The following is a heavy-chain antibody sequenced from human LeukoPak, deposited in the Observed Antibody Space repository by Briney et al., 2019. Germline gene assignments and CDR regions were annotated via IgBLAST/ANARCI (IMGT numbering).Heavy chain of an antibody. CDR2: ISAYNGNT. CDR3: ARDGGGVVPAALDP. V-gene: IGHV1-18*01. Sequence: GASVKVSCKASGYTFTSYGISWVRQAPVQGLEWMGWISAYNGNTNYAQKLQGRVTMTTDTSTSTAYMELRSLRSDDTAVYYCARDGGGVVPAALDPWGQGTLVTVSS. CDR1: GYTFTSYG. J-gene: IGHJ5*02. D-gene: IGHD2-2*01.